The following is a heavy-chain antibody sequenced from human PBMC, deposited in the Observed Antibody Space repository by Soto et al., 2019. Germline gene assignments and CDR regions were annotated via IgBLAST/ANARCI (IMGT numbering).Heavy chain of an antibody. CDR1: GHTFIDYY. D-gene: IGHD2-8*01. Sequence: SVKFSCKASGHTFIDYYIHWVRQAPGQGLEWMGWINPNSGATKYAQKFQGWVTMTRGTSISTTYMDLNRLTSDDTAVYYCARKYCTIGVCSKVSDIWGQATMVT. J-gene: IGHJ3*02. CDR3: ARKYCTIGVCSKVSDI. CDR2: INPNSGAT. V-gene: IGHV1-2*04.